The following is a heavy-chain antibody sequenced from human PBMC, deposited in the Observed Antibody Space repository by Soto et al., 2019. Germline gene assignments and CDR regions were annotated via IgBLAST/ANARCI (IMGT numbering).Heavy chain of an antibody. V-gene: IGHV3-48*03. D-gene: IGHD3-10*01. CDR3: ATRSGGGGAFDI. J-gene: IGHJ3*02. CDR1: GFTFSTYE. CDR2: ISSSGSTI. Sequence: GSLRLSCAASGFTFSTYEMNWVRLAPGKGLEWVSYISSSGSTIYYADSVKGRFTISRDNAKNSLYLQMNSVRAEDTAVYYCATRSGGGGAFDIWGQGTMVTVSS.